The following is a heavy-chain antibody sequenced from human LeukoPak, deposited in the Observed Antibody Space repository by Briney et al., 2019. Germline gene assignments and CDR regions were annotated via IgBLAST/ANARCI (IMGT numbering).Heavy chain of an antibody. D-gene: IGHD2-2*01. CDR2: ISGSGGST. CDR1: GFTFSSYA. Sequence: GGSLRLSCAASGFTFSSYAMSWVRQAPGKGLEWVSAISGSGGSTYYADSVKGRFTISRDNSKNTLYLQMNSLRAEDTAVYYCAKALVVPAAIDFDAFDIWGQGTMVTASS. CDR3: AKALVVPAAIDFDAFDI. J-gene: IGHJ3*02. V-gene: IGHV3-23*01.